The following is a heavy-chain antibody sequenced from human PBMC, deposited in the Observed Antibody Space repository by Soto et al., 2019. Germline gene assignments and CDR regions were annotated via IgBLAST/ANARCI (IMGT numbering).Heavy chain of an antibody. Sequence: GGSLRLSCAASGFTFSNYAISWVRQAPGKGLEWVSSISASAGTTYYADSVKGRFTISRDNSNNKVYLHMNSLRAEDTAVYNSATGTGSYAQLDYWGQGTVVTVSS. CDR1: GFTFSNYA. V-gene: IGHV3-23*01. CDR2: ISASAGTT. CDR3: ATGTGSYAQLDY. D-gene: IGHD3-16*01. J-gene: IGHJ4*02.